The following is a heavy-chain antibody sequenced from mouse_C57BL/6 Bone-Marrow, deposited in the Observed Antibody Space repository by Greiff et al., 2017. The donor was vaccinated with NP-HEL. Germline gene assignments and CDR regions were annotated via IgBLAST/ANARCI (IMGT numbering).Heavy chain of an antibody. D-gene: IGHD2-3*01. V-gene: IGHV1-52*01. J-gene: IGHJ1*03. CDR2: IDPSDSET. CDR1: GYTFTSYW. Sequence: QVHVKQPGAELVRPGSSVKLSCKASGYTFTSYWMHWVKQRPIQGLEWIGNIDPSDSETHYNQKFKDKATLTVDKSSSTAYMQLSSLTSEDSAVYYCAREPYDLDVWGTGTTVTVSS. CDR3: AREPYDLDV.